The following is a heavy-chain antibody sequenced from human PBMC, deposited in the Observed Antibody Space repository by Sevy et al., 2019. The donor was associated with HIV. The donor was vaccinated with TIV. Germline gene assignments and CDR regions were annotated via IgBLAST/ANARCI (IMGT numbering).Heavy chain of an antibody. CDR2: ISWNSGSL. CDR1: GFTFEDYA. J-gene: IGHJ4*02. D-gene: IGHD6-19*01. V-gene: IGHV3-9*01. CDR3: VKTPMTEAAPFFDF. Sequence: GGSLRLSCVGSGFTFEDYALHWVRQAPGKCLEWVSGISWNSGSLDYAASVRGRFTIFRDNAKKTLYLQMDSLRSEDTALYHCVKTPMTEAAPFFDFWGQGTAVTVSS.